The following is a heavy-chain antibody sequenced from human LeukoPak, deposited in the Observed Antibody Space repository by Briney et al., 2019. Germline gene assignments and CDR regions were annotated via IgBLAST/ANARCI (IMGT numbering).Heavy chain of an antibody. D-gene: IGHD4-17*01. V-gene: IGHV4-59*01. CDR1: GGSISSYY. CDR3: ARVQYGDYVNNWFDP. CDR2: IYYSGST. J-gene: IGHJ5*02. Sequence: SETLSLTCTVSGGSISSYYWSWIRQPPGKGLEWIGYIYYSGSTNYNPSLKSRVTISVDTSKNQFSLKLSSVTAADTAVYYCARVQYGDYVNNWFDPWGQGTLVTGSS.